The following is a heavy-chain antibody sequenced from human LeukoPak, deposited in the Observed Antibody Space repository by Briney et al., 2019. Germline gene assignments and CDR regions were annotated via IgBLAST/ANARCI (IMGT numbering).Heavy chain of an antibody. D-gene: IGHD7-27*01. J-gene: IGHJ4*02. CDR3: ARDRGELGTLDY. CDR1: GFTFSSYA. CDR2: ISYDGSNK. V-gene: IGHV3-30*04. Sequence: GRSLRLSCPASGFTFSSYAMHWVRQAPAKGLELVAVISYDGSNKYYADSVKGRFTISRDNSKNTLYLQMNSLRAEDTAVYYCARDRGELGTLDYWGQGTLFTVSS.